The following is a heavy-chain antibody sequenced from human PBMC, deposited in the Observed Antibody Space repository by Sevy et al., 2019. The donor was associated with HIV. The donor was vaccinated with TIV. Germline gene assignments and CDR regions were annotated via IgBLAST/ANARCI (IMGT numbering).Heavy chain of an antibody. Sequence: GGSLRLSCAASGFTFSSYWMHWVRQAPGKGLVWVSRINSDGSSTSYADSGKGRFTISRDNAKNTLYLQMNSLRAEDTAVYYCARDQVYYDFWSGYYTHYYYYGMDVWGQGTTVTVSS. V-gene: IGHV3-74*01. J-gene: IGHJ6*02. CDR3: ARDQVYYDFWSGYYTHYYYYGMDV. D-gene: IGHD3-3*01. CDR2: INSDGSST. CDR1: GFTFSSYW.